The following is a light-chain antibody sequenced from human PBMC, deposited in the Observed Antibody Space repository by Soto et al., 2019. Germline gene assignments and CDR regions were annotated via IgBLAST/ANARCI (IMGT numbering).Light chain of an antibody. CDR2: AAS. J-gene: IGKJ4*01. CDR3: HQYDKWPRLT. CDR1: QSVSSN. V-gene: IGKV3-15*01. Sequence: EMVMTQSPGTLSVSPGERATLSCRASQSVSSNLAWYQQEPGQAPRLLIYAASSRATGVPARFSGSGSGTEFTLTISSLQSEDFAVYYCHQYDKWPRLTFGGGTKVEIK.